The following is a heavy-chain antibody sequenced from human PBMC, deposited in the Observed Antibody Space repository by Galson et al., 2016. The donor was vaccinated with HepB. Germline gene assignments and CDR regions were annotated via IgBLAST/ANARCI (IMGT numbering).Heavy chain of an antibody. CDR1: GGSISSGGYY. CDR3: ARGGRKGLWGYYFDY. Sequence: TLSLTCTVSGGSISSGGYYWSWIRQHPGKGLEWIGYIYHLGNTYFNPSLKSRVTMSIDASKNQFSLKLSSVTAAYTAVYYCARGGRKGLWGYYFDYWGQGTLVPISS. V-gene: IGHV4-31*03. CDR2: IYHLGNT. J-gene: IGHJ4*02. D-gene: IGHD5-18*01.